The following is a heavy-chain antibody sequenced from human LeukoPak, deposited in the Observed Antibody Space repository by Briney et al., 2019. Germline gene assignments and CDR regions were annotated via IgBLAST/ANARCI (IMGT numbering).Heavy chain of an antibody. CDR3: ARDSNSGWYHDS. CDR2: IYYSGST. D-gene: IGHD6-19*01. CDR1: GGSISSGGYY. V-gene: IGHV4-31*03. J-gene: IGHJ4*02. Sequence: PSETLSLTCTVSGGSISSGGYYWSWIRQHPGKGLEWIGYIYYSGSTYYNPSLKSRVTISVDTSKNQFSLKLSSVTAADTAVYYCARDSNSGWYHDSWGQGTLVTVSS.